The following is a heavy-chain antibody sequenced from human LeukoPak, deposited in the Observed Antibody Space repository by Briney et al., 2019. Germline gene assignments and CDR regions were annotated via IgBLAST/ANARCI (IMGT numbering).Heavy chain of an antibody. CDR1: GGSISSSGSY. V-gene: IGHV4-39*01. CDR2: ISYSGGT. D-gene: IGHD4-17*01. CDR3: ARHQGEATVTAIYYFDY. J-gene: IGHJ4*02. Sequence: SETPSLTCTVSGGSISSSGSYWGWIRQPPGKGLEWIGAISYSGGTYYNPSLESRVTISVDTSKNHFSLRLSSVTAADTAVYYCARHQGEATVTAIYYFDYWGQGTLVTVPS.